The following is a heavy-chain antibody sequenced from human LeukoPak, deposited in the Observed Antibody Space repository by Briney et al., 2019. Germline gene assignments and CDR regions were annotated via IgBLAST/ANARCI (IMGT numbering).Heavy chain of an antibody. D-gene: IGHD3-22*01. J-gene: IGHJ6*03. CDR3: ARGGFYYYDSLFHLYYYYYMDV. CDR2: INPNSGGT. V-gene: IGHV1-2*02. CDR1: GYTFTGYY. Sequence: GASVKVSCKASGYTFTGYYMHWVRQAPGQGLEWMGWINPNSGGTNYAQKFQGRVTMTRDTSISTAYMELSRLRSDDTAVYYCARGGFYYYDSLFHLYYYYYMDVWGKGTTVTISS.